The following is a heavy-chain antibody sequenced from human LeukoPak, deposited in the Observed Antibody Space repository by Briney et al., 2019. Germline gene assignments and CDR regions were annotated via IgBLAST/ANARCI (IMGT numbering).Heavy chain of an antibody. D-gene: IGHD4-17*01. Sequence: PGGSLRLSCAASGFTVTSSYMNWVRQAPGKGLEWVSLIYSGGLTFYADSVKGRFTVSRDRSRNTLYLQMKGLRAEDTAVYFCAKDGDYGDTTTPGYWGQGTLVTVSS. J-gene: IGHJ4*02. V-gene: IGHV3-53*01. CDR3: AKDGDYGDTTTPGY. CDR1: GFTVTSSY. CDR2: IYSGGLT.